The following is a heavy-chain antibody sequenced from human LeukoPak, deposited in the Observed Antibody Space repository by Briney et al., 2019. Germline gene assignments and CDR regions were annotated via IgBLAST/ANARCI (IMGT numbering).Heavy chain of an antibody. V-gene: IGHV3-74*03. J-gene: IGHJ4*02. CDR1: GFTFSSYW. Sequence: GGSPRLSCAASGFTFSSYWMNWVRQAPGKGLVWVSRISDDGSRTTYADSVRGRFTISRDDAKNTLYLQMNSLRAEDTAMYYCTRDKPIDYWGQGTLVTVSS. D-gene: IGHD1-14*01. CDR3: TRDKPIDY. CDR2: ISDDGSRT.